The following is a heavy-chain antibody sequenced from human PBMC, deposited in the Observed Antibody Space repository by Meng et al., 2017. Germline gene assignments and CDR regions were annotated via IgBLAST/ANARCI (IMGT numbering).Heavy chain of an antibody. J-gene: IGHJ4*02. CDR2: IYYSGST. D-gene: IGHD3-22*01. CDR1: GGSVSSGSYY. Sequence: SETLSLTCTVSGGSVSSGSYYWSWIRQPPGKGLEWIGYIYYSGSTNYNPSLKSRVTISVDTSKNQFSLKLSSVTAADTAVYYCARGLPPYYDSMRGNFDYWGQGTLVTVSS. CDR3: ARGLPPYYDSMRGNFDY. V-gene: IGHV4-61*01.